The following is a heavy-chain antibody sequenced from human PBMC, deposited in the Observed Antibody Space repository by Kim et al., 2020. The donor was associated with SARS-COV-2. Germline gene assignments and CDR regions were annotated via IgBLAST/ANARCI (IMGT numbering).Heavy chain of an antibody. CDR1: GFTFSSYS. V-gene: IGHV3-48*02. CDR2: ISSSSSTI. Sequence: GGSLRLSCAASGFTFSSYSMNWVRQAPGKGLEWVSYISSSSSTIYYADSVKGRFTISRDNAKNSLYLQMNSLRDEDTAVYYCARDIGAHHAYGSPGLSYYYYGMDVWGQGTTVTVSS. CDR3: ARDIGAHHAYGSPGLSYYYYGMDV. J-gene: IGHJ6*02. D-gene: IGHD5-12*01.